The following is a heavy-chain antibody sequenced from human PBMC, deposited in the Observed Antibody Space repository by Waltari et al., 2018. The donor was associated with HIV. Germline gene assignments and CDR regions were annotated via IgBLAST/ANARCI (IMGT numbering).Heavy chain of an antibody. V-gene: IGHV3-74*01. CDR1: GFTFRRYW. Sequence: EVQLVESGGGLVQPGGSLRLSCAASGFTFRRYWMHWVRQAPGKGLVWVSRSHSDGSSTSYADFVKGRFTISRDNAKNTLYLQMNSLRAEDTAVYYCARREATVVRGVYYYGMDVWGQGTTVTVSS. D-gene: IGHD3-10*01. J-gene: IGHJ6*02. CDR2: SHSDGSST. CDR3: ARREATVVRGVYYYGMDV.